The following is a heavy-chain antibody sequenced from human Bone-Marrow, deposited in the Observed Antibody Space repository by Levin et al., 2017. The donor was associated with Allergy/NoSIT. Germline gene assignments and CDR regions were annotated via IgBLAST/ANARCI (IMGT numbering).Heavy chain of an antibody. CDR1: GYTFTGYY. V-gene: IGHV1-2*02. Sequence: GESLKISCKASGYTFTGYYMHWVRQAPGQGLEWMGWINPNSGGTNYAQKFQGRVTMTRDTSISTAYMELSRLRSDDTAVYYCARGFHHGTIFGVVTTSPSFDYWGQGTLVTVSS. CDR2: INPNSGGT. J-gene: IGHJ4*02. D-gene: IGHD3-3*01. CDR3: ARGFHHGTIFGVVTTSPSFDY.